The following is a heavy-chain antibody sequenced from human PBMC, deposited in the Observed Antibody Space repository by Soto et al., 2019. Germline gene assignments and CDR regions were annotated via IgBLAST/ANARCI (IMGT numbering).Heavy chain of an antibody. CDR3: AMVDVYVTPNPQDV. J-gene: IGHJ6*02. CDR2: INPNSGGT. Sequence: ASVKVSCKASGYTFTGYYMHWVRQAPGQGLEWMGWINPNSGGTNYAQNLQGRVTLTTDTSTSTAYMELRSLRSNDTAIYYCAMVDVYVTPNPQDVWGQGTTVTFSS. D-gene: IGHD3-16*01. CDR1: GYTFTGYY. V-gene: IGHV1-2*02.